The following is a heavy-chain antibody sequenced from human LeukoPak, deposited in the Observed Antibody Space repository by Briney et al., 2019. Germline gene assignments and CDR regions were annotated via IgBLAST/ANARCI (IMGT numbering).Heavy chain of an antibody. V-gene: IGHV3-53*01. CDR1: GFTVSSNY. CDR2: IYSGGST. Sequence: GGSLRLSCAASGFTVSSNYMSWVRQAPGKGLEWVSVIYSGGSTYYADSVKGRFTISRDNSKNTLYLQMNCLRAEDTAVYYCARGAGGIMGGFDYWGQGTLVTVSS. D-gene: IGHD3-16*01. J-gene: IGHJ4*02. CDR3: ARGAGGIMGGFDY.